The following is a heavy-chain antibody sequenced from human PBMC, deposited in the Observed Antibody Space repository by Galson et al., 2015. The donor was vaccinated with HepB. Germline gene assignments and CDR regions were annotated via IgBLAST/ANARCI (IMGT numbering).Heavy chain of an antibody. CDR2: INPNTGDT. D-gene: IGHD6-13*01. CDR1: GFTFTGGYF. J-gene: IGHJ3*02. V-gene: IGHV1-2*02. CDR3: ARDSIARTSWAFDI. Sequence: SVKVSCKASGFTFTGGYFIHWIRQAPGQVPGWPGSINPNTGDTTYAQQFQGRVTLTRDTSTTTVYMDLRSLTPDDSAVYYCARDSIARTSWAFDIWGQGTTVTVSS.